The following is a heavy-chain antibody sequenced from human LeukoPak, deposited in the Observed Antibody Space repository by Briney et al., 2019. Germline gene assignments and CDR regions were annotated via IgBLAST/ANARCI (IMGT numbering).Heavy chain of an antibody. D-gene: IGHD1-26*01. CDR3: AKGALVGATTFFDF. V-gene: IGHV3-23*01. CDR2: ISGGGGTT. J-gene: IGHJ4*02. Sequence: GSLSLSCAASGFFFSDYAMSWVRHTPGKGLEWVSVISGGGGTTYYAASAKGRFTFSRNNSKNTVFLQMNSLRVDDTAIYYCAKGALVGATTFFDFWGQGALVTVSS. CDR1: GFFFSDYA.